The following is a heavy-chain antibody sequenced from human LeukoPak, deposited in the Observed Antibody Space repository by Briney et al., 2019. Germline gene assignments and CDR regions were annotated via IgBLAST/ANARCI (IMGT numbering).Heavy chain of an antibody. Sequence: PGGSLRLSCAASGFTFNTNAMGWVRQAPGKRLECVSSISTSGGSTYYADSVKGRFTISRDNSKNTLYLQMNSLGAEDTALYYCAKYHRSSSGGPFDPWGQGTLVTVSS. D-gene: IGHD6-19*01. J-gene: IGHJ5*02. CDR2: ISTSGGST. CDR3: AKYHRSSSGGPFDP. CDR1: GFTFNTNA. V-gene: IGHV3-23*01.